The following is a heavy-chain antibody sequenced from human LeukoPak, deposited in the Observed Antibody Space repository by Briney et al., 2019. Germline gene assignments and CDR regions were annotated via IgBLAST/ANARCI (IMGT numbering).Heavy chain of an antibody. CDR3: AKDLDSGYADYYYGMDV. D-gene: IGHD5-12*01. CDR2: ISGSGGST. J-gene: IGHJ6*02. CDR1: GFTFSSYA. V-gene: IGHV3-23*01. Sequence: GGSLRLSCAASGFTFSSYAMSWVRQAPGKGLEWVSAISGSGGSTYYADSVKGRFTISRDNSKNTLYLQMNSLRAEDTAVYYCAKDLDSGYADYYYGMDVRGQGTTVTVSS.